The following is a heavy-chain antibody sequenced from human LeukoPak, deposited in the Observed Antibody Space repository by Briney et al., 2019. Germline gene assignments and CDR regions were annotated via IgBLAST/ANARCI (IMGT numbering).Heavy chain of an antibody. CDR3: TTDGEGSWLMTHFDY. V-gene: IGHV3-15*01. D-gene: IGHD5-24*01. Sequence: TSGGSLRLSCAASGFTFSNAWMSWVRQAPGKGLEWVGRIKSKTDGGTTDYAAPVKGRFTISRDDSKNTLYLQMNSLKTEDTAVYYCTTDGEGSWLMTHFDYWGQGTLVTVSS. CDR2: IKSKTDGGTT. J-gene: IGHJ4*02. CDR1: GFTFSNAW.